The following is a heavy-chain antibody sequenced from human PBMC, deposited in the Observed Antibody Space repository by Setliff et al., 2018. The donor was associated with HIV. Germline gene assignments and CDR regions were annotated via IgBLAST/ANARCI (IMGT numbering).Heavy chain of an antibody. CDR2: ISTGNGDT. CDR1: GYTFTGYY. J-gene: IGHJ4*02. Sequence: GASVKVSCKASGYTFTGYYMHWVRQAPGQSLEWMGRISTGNGDTRYSQKFQGRVTITADESTSTAYMELSSLRSEDTAAYYCARDYSPTFYYYDSSGTFDYWGQGTLVTVSS. D-gene: IGHD3-22*01. CDR3: ARDYSPTFYYYDSSGTFDY. V-gene: IGHV1-3*04.